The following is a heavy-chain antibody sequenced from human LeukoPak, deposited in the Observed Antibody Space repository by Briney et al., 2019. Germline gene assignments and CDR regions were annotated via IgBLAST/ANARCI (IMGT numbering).Heavy chain of an antibody. V-gene: IGHV4-4*07. CDR3: ARGMSAGYSYGLLFAW. J-gene: IGHJ4*02. D-gene: IGHD5-18*01. Sequence: SETLSLTCTVSGGSISGYYWSWIRQPAGQGLEWIGRIYTSGTTDYNPSLKSRVIISIDTSKNQFSLKVTSVTAADTAVYFCARGMSAGYSYGLLFAWWGQGTVVTVSA. CDR2: IYTSGTT. CDR1: GGSISGYY.